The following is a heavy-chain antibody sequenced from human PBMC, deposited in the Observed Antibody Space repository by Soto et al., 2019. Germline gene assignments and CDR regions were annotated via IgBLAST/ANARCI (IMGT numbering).Heavy chain of an antibody. Sequence: SETLSLTCTVSGRSISSYYSSWVRQLPGKGLGWIGYIYYSGSTNYNPSLKSRVTISVDTSQNQFSWNLSSVTATATAVYYLPRDRGLVGAGYSSSWYLGDAFNIWGQGKMV. CDR2: IYYSGST. D-gene: IGHD6-13*01. J-gene: IGHJ3*02. V-gene: IGHV4-59*12. CDR3: PRDRGLVGAGYSSSWYLGDAFNI. CDR1: GRSISSYY.